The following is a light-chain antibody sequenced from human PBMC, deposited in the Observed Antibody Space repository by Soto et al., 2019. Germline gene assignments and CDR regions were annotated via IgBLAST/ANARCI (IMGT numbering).Light chain of an antibody. CDR2: GAS. CDR1: QSVSSN. Sequence: EIVMTQSPANLSVSPGERATLSCRASQSVSSNLAWYQQKPGQAPRLLIYGASTRATGIPARFSGSGSGTEFTLTISSLQSEDFEVYYCQQYNNWPPWTFGQGTKVEIK. J-gene: IGKJ1*01. V-gene: IGKV3-15*01. CDR3: QQYNNWPPWT.